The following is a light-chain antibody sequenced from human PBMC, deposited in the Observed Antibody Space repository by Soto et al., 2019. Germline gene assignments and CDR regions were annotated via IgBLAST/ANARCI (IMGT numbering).Light chain of an antibody. CDR1: QTVGSS. V-gene: IGKV3-11*01. Sequence: EIVLTQSPATLSLSPGERVTLSCRASQTVGSSLAWYQQKPGQAPRLLIYEASNRATGIPARFSGSGSGADFTLTISSLEPEDFALYYCQQHINWPLTFGGGTKVDIK. CDR2: EAS. J-gene: IGKJ4*01. CDR3: QQHINWPLT.